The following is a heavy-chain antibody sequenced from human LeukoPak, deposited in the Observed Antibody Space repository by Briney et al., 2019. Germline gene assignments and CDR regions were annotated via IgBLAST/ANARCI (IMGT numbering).Heavy chain of an antibody. Sequence: ASVKVSCKASGYTFTNYDINWVRQATGQGLEWMGWMNPNSGNTGYAQKFQGRVTITRDTSTSTAYMELSSLRSEDTAVYYCARMDTKLKLTPQNWFDPWGQGTLVIVSS. CDR1: GYTFTNYD. D-gene: IGHD2-8*01. CDR2: MNPNSGNT. J-gene: IGHJ5*02. CDR3: ARMDTKLKLTPQNWFDP. V-gene: IGHV1-8*03.